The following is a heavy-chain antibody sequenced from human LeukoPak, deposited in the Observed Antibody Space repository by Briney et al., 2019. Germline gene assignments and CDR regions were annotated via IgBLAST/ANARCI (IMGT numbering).Heavy chain of an antibody. CDR2: IYYSGST. Sequence: SETLSLTCTVSGDSISSSSSYWGWIRQPPGKGLEWIGSIYYSGSTYYNPSLKSRVTISVDTSKNQFSLKLSSVTAADTAVYYCARISLTGYAPISGYFDYWGQGTLVTVSS. D-gene: IGHD3-9*01. CDR3: ARISLTGYAPISGYFDY. CDR1: GDSISSSSSY. J-gene: IGHJ4*02. V-gene: IGHV4-39*07.